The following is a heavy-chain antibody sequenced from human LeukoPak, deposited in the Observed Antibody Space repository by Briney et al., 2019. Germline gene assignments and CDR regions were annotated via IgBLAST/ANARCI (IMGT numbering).Heavy chain of an antibody. Sequence: GESLKISCKGSGYSFTNYWIGWVRQMPGKGLEWMGIIYPGDSDTRYIPSFQGQVTISADKSISTAYLQWSSLKASDTAIYYCARARYCSGGSCYFDYWGQGTLVTVSS. V-gene: IGHV5-51*01. D-gene: IGHD2-15*01. J-gene: IGHJ4*02. CDR1: GYSFTNYW. CDR3: ARARYCSGGSCYFDY. CDR2: IYPGDSDT.